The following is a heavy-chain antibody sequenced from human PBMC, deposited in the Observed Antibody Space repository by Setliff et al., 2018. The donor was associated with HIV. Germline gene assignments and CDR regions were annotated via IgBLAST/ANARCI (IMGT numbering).Heavy chain of an antibody. CDR3: ARVALLNDHILTAPEYVDI. Sequence: SETLSLTCDVSGFSISSRYYWGWIRQSPARGLEWIGYVYHSGTTNFNPSLKSRVTMSLDTSRSQLSLNLRSVTAADTGVYYCARVALLNDHILTAPEYVDIWGQGTQVTVSS. V-gene: IGHV4-38-2*01. CDR2: VYHSGTT. CDR1: GFSISSRYY. D-gene: IGHD2-15*01. J-gene: IGHJ4*02.